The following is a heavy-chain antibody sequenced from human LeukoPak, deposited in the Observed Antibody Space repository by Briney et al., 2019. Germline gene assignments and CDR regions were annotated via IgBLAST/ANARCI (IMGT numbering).Heavy chain of an antibody. V-gene: IGHV3-21*01. CDR1: GFTFSSYS. CDR3: ARDNWNDDALDS. J-gene: IGHJ4*02. D-gene: IGHD1-1*01. Sequence: GGSLRLSCAASGFTFSSYSMNWVRQAPGKGLEWVSSISSSSSYIYYADSVKGRFTISRDNAKNSLYLQMNSLRAEDTAVYYCARDNWNDDALDSWGQGTLVTVSS. CDR2: ISSSSSYI.